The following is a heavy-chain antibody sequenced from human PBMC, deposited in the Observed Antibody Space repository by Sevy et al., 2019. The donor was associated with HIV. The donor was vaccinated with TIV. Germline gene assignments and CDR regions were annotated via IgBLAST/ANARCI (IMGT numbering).Heavy chain of an antibody. CDR2: IHYSGST. CDR3: ARGLFDY. V-gene: IGHV4-61*01. Sequence: SETLSLTCTVSGDSVSGGNYYWSWIRQPPGKGLEWIGYIHYSGSTNYNPSLKSRVTISMDTSKNQFSLRLTSVTAADTAVYYCARGLFDYWGQGTLVTVSS. J-gene: IGHJ4*02. CDR1: GDSVSGGNYY.